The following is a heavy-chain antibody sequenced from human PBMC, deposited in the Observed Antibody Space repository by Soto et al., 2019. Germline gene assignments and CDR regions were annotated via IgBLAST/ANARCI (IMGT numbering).Heavy chain of an antibody. V-gene: IGHV4-59*12. Sequence: ETLSLTCTVSGGSISSYYWSWIRQPPGKGLEWIGYIYYSGSTNYNPSLKSRVTISVDTSKNQFSLKLSSVTAADTAVYYCARERVVVAARFFDYWGQGTLVTVSS. CDR2: IYYSGST. D-gene: IGHD2-15*01. CDR3: ARERVVVAARFFDY. CDR1: GGSISSYY. J-gene: IGHJ4*02.